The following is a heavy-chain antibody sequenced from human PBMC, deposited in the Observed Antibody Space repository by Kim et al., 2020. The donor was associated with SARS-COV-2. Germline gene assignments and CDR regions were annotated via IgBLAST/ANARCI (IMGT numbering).Heavy chain of an antibody. Sequence: SETLSLTCAVYGGSFSGYYWSWIRQPPGKGLEWIGEINHSGSTNYNPSLKSRVTISVDTSKNQFSLKLSSVTAADTAVYYCARGRSAGYSNRPGGYYYMDVWGKGTTVTVSS. CDR2: INHSGST. J-gene: IGHJ6*03. CDR3: ARGRSAGYSNRPGGYYYMDV. CDR1: GGSFSGYY. V-gene: IGHV4-34*01. D-gene: IGHD4-4*01.